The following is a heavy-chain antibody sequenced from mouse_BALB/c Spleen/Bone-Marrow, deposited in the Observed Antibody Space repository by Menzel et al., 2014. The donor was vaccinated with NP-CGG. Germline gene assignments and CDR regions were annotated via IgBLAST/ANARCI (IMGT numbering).Heavy chain of an antibody. Sequence: EVKLQESGGGLVQPGGSRKLSCAASGFTFSSFGMHWVRQAPEKGLEWVAYISGGSSTIYYADTVKGRFTISRDNPKNTLFLRMTSLRSEDTAMYYCARDEDYAMDYCGQGTSVTVSS. CDR3: ARDEDYAMDY. V-gene: IGHV5-17*02. J-gene: IGHJ4*01. CDR2: ISGGSSTI. CDR1: GFTFSSFG.